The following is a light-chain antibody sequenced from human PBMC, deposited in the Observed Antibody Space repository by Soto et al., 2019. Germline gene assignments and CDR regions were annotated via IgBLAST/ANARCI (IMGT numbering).Light chain of an antibody. CDR1: QNVGSSY. V-gene: IGKV3-20*01. CDR2: GTS. Sequence: EIVLTQSPGTLSLSPGERATLSCGASQNVGSSYLAWYQQQPGQTPRLLVQGTSTRATGIPDRFSGSGAGTNFTLTISRLEPEDCAVYYCQQYGSSPPTFGQGTKVEVK. J-gene: IGKJ1*01. CDR3: QQYGSSPPT.